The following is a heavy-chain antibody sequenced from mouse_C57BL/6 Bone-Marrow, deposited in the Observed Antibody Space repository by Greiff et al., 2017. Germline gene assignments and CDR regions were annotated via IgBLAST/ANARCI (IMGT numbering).Heavy chain of an antibody. CDR2: IHPNSGST. CDR1: GYTFTSYW. V-gene: IGHV1-64*01. Sequence: VQLQQPGAELVKPGASVKLSCKASGYTFTSYWMHWVKQRPGQGLEWIGMIHPNSGSTNYNEKFKSKATLPVDKSSSTAYMQLSSLTSEDAAVYYCARSYYAMDYWGQGTSVTVSS. CDR3: ARSYYAMDY. J-gene: IGHJ4*01.